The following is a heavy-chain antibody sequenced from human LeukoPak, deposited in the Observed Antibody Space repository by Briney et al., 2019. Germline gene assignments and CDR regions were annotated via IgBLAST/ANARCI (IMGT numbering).Heavy chain of an antibody. Sequence: GGSLRLSCAASGFTVSSHYMNWVRQAPGKGLQWVSVLYSGGSTYYADSVKGRFTISRDNSKNTLYLQMNSLRAEDTAVYYCAGSAVVGRNSFDYWGQGTLVTVSS. CDR2: LYSGGST. CDR1: GFTVSSHY. D-gene: IGHD2-2*01. J-gene: IGHJ4*02. V-gene: IGHV3-53*01. CDR3: AGSAVVGRNSFDY.